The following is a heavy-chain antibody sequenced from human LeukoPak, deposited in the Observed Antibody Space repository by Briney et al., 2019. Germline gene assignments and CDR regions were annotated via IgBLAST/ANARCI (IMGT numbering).Heavy chain of an antibody. CDR3: ARVLEVYYDSSGYTNWFDP. CDR1: GYSFTSYE. V-gene: IGHV1-8*01. J-gene: IGHJ5*02. CDR2: MNPNSGST. D-gene: IGHD3-22*01. Sequence: ASVKVSCTSSGYSFTSYEINWVRQATGQGLEWMGWMNPNSGSTGYAQSFQGRVSMTRNNSISTAYMELSSLRSEDTAVYYCARVLEVYYDSSGYTNWFDPWGQGTLVTVSS.